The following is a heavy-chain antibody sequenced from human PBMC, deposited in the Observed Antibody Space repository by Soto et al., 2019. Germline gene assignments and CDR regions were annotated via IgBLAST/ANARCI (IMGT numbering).Heavy chain of an antibody. CDR1: GGSISSGGYY. Sequence: QVQLQESGPGLVKPSQTLSLTCTVSGGSISSGGYYWSRIRQHPGKGLEWIGHIYYSGSTYYNPSLKSRVTISVDTSKNQFSLKLTSVTAADTAVYYCARDDRYYGSGSYTRQYNYYGMDVWGQGTTVTVSS. CDR2: IYYSGST. V-gene: IGHV4-31*03. D-gene: IGHD3-10*01. CDR3: ARDDRYYGSGSYTRQYNYYGMDV. J-gene: IGHJ6*02.